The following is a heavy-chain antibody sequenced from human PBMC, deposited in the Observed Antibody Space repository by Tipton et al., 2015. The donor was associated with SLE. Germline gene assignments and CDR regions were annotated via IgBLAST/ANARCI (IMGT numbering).Heavy chain of an antibody. D-gene: IGHD2-15*01. J-gene: IGHJ3*02. CDR2: IYASGHT. V-gene: IGHV4-61*02. CDR3: ASSLGNCAGGTCYLDGDAFQI. Sequence: TLSLTCTVSGDSTSSYSYYWSWIRLPAGKGLEWIGRIYASGHTNYSPSLKSRVTISMDKAKSQFSLKLTSVTAADTAVYYCASSLGNCAGGTCYLDGDAFQIWGQGTMVTVSS. CDR1: GDSTSSYSYY.